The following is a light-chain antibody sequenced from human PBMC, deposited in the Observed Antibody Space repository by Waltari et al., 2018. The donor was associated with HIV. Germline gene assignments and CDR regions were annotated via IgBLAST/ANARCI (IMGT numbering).Light chain of an antibody. J-gene: IGLJ3*02. CDR3: GTWDPRLGSAV. CDR2: DNN. Sequence: QSVLTQPPSVSAAPGQKVTIPCSVSSNFGNNFVSWYQHLPGAAPKLLIYDNNNRPSGISDRFSGSKSGTSATLGITGLQTGDEADYYWGTWDPRLGSAVFGGGTKLTVL. V-gene: IGLV1-51*01. CDR1: SSNFGNNF.